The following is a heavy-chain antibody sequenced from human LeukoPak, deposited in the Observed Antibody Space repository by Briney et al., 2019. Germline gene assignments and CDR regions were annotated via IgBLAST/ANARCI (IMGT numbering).Heavy chain of an antibody. D-gene: IGHD3-9*01. CDR2: ISWNSGSI. Sequence: GGSLRLSCAASGFTFDDYAMHWVRQAPGKGLEWVSGISWNSGSIGYADSVKGRFTISRDNAKNSLYLQMNSLRAGDMALYYCAKGGPKSRDYDILTGSIYYFDYWGQGTLVTVSS. CDR3: AKGGPKSRDYDILTGSIYYFDY. CDR1: GFTFDDYA. V-gene: IGHV3-9*03. J-gene: IGHJ4*02.